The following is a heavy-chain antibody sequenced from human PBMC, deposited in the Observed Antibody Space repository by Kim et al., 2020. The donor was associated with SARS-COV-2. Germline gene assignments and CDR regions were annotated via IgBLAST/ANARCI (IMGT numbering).Heavy chain of an antibody. Sequence: SETLSLTCTVSGGSISSSSYYWGWIRQPPGKGLEWIGSIYYSGSTYYNPSLKSRITISVDTSKNQFSLKLSPVTAADTAVYYCARHRWIQLWFDYWGQGTLVTVSS. J-gene: IGHJ4*02. CDR1: GGSISSSSYY. V-gene: IGHV4-39*01. CDR2: IYYSGST. CDR3: ARHRWIQLWFDY. D-gene: IGHD5-18*01.